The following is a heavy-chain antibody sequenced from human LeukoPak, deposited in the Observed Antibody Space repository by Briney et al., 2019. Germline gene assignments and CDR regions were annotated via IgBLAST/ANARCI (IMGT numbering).Heavy chain of an antibody. CDR2: IRSTGSII. CDR3: ARVNDYGGNDDAFDI. CDR1: GFTFSSYA. D-gene: IGHD4-23*01. V-gene: IGHV3-48*03. J-gene: IGHJ3*02. Sequence: GESLRLSCVGSGFTFSSYAMSWVRQAPGKGLEWVSYIRSTGSIIFYADSVKGRFTISRDNAKNSLYLQMNSLRAEDTALYYCARVNDYGGNDDAFDIWGQGTMVTVSS.